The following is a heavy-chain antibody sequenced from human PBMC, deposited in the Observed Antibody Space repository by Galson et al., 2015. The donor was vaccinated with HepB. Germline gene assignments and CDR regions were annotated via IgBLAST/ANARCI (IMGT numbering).Heavy chain of an antibody. CDR2: IYYSGST. CDR3: ARQERYCSSTSCYTALWGGYYYGMDV. CDR1: GGSISSYY. V-gene: IGHV4-59*08. Sequence: SETLSLTCTVSGGSISSYYWSWIRQPPGKGLEWIGYIYYSGSTNYNPSLKSRVTISVDTSKNQFSLKLSSVTAADTAVYYCARQERYCSSTSCYTALWGGYYYGMDVWGQGTTVTVSS. J-gene: IGHJ6*02. D-gene: IGHD2-2*02.